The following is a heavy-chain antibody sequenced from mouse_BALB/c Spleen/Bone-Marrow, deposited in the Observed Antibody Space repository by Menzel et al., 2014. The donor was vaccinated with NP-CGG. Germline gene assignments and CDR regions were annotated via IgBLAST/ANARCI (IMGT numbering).Heavy chain of an antibody. CDR1: GFDFSRYW. CDR2: INPDSSTI. CDR3: ARLSYYGRFAY. V-gene: IGHV4-1*02. D-gene: IGHD1-1*01. Sequence: EVQGVESGGGLVQPGGSLKLSCAASGFDFSRYWMSWVRQAPGKGLEWIGEINPDSSTINYTPSLKYKFIISRDNAKNPLYLQMSKMRSEDTALYYCARLSYYGRFAYWGQGTLVTVSA. J-gene: IGHJ3*01.